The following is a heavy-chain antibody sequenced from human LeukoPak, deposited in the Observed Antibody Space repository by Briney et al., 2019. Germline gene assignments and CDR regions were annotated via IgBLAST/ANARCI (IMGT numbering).Heavy chain of an antibody. J-gene: IGHJ3*02. Sequence: SETLSLTCTVSGGSISSYYWSWIRQPPGKGLEWIGYIYYSGSTYYNPSLKSRVTISVDTSKNQFSLKLSSVTAADTAVYYCARDGSGYEVDAFDIWGQGTMVTVSS. D-gene: IGHD5-12*01. CDR1: GGSISSYY. CDR3: ARDGSGYEVDAFDI. V-gene: IGHV4-59*01. CDR2: IYYSGST.